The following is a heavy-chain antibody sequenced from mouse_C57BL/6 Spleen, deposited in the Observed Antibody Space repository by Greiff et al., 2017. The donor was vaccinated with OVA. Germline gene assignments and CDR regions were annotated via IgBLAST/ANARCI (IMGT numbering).Heavy chain of an antibody. J-gene: IGHJ2*01. V-gene: IGHV1-82*01. CDR3: VDPFFDY. CDR2: IYPGDGDT. CDR1: GYAFSSSW. Sequence: QVQLQQSGPELVKPGASVKISCKASGYAFSSSWMNWVKQRPGKGLEWIGRIYPGDGDTNYNGKFKGKATLTADKSSSTAYMQLSSLTSEDSAVYFCVDPFFDYWGQGTTLTVSS.